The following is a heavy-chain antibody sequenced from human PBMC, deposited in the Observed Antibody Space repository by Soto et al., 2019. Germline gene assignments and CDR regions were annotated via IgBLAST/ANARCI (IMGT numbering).Heavy chain of an antibody. D-gene: IGHD1-26*01. CDR2: IYWDDDK. Sequence: QITLKESGPTLVKPTETLTLTCTFSGFSLTTREVGVGWIRQPPGKALEWLALIYWDDDKYYSSSLKTRLTITKDTSKNQVVLTMANMDPLDTATYYCARRPQGAYFRCFDTWGQGTLATVS. V-gene: IGHV2-5*02. CDR3: ARRPQGAYFRCFDT. CDR1: GFSLTTREVG. J-gene: IGHJ5*02.